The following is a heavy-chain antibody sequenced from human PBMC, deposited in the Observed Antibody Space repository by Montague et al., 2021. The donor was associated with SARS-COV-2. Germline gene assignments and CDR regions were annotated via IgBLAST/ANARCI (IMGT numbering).Heavy chain of an antibody. D-gene: IGHD4/OR15-4a*01. Sequence: SETLSLTCTVSGGSVSSGFYYWNWIRQTPGKGLEWIGHIYYTGSTNYHPSLKSRVTISVDASKTQFSLKLTSVTAADTAVYYCARDTVLAPRVPDKWGQGVLVTVSS. J-gene: IGHJ4*02. CDR2: IYYTGST. CDR1: GGSVSSGFYY. V-gene: IGHV4-61*01. CDR3: ARDTVLAPRVPDK.